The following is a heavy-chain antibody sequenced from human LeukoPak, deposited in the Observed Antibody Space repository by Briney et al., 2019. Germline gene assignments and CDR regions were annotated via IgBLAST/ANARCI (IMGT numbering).Heavy chain of an antibody. CDR1: GFTFSSYW. Sequence: GGSLRLSCAASGFTFSSYWMHWVRQAPGKGLEWVSAISGSGGSTYYADSVKGRFTISRDNSKNTLYLQMNSLRAEDTAVYYCARNGYGSGWSSLDLWGRGTLVTVSS. D-gene: IGHD6-19*01. V-gene: IGHV3-23*01. J-gene: IGHJ2*01. CDR3: ARNGYGSGWSSLDL. CDR2: ISGSGGST.